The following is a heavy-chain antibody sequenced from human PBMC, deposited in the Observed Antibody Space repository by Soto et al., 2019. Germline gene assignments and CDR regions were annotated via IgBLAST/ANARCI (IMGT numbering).Heavy chain of an antibody. D-gene: IGHD1-26*01. CDR3: ASAVGPFDY. V-gene: IGHV3-33*01. J-gene: IGHJ4*02. CDR2: IWYDGSNK. Sequence: QVQLVESGGGVVQPGRSLRLSCAASGFVFSTYGMHWVRQAPGKGLEWVAVIWYDGSNKYYADSVRGRFTISRDNSKNTLFLQLNSLRDEDTAVYYCASAVGPFDYLGQGTLVTVSS. CDR1: GFVFSTYG.